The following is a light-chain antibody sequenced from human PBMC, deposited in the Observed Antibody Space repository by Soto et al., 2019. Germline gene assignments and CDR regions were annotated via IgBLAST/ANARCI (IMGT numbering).Light chain of an antibody. J-gene: IGKJ5*01. Sequence: DIVLTQSPASLAVSLCERATINCKSSQTVLYSSNNKSYLAWYQQKPGHAPRLLIYGASTRATGIPARFSGSGSGTEFTLTISNLQSEDFAVYFCQQYQNWPTITFGQGTRLEIK. CDR2: GAS. CDR3: QQYQNWPTIT. V-gene: IGKV4-1*01. CDR1: QTVLYSSNNKSY.